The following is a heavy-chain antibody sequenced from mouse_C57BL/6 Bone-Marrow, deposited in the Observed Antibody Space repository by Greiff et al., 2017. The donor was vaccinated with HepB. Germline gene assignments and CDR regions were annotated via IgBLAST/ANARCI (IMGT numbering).Heavy chain of an antibody. CDR3: ARNGGWLLFDY. J-gene: IGHJ2*01. Sequence: QVQLQQSGPGLVQPSQSLSITCTVSGFSLTSYGVHWVRQSPGKGLEWLGVIWRGGSTDYNAAFISRLSISKDNSKSQVFFKMNSLQADDTAIYYCARNGGWLLFDYWGQGTTLTVSS. CDR1: GFSLTSYG. V-gene: IGHV2-2*01. CDR2: IWRGGST. D-gene: IGHD2-3*01.